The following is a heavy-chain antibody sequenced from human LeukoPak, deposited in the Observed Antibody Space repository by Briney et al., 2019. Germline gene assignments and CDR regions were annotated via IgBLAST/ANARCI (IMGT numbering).Heavy chain of an antibody. Sequence: QPGGSLRLSCAASGPSVSSTFMSWVRQTPGKGLEWVSSVFGGGGTRYADSVMGRFTISRDNSKSTLYLQMNSLRAEDTAVYYCARTYTNNAGYYLYWGQGTLVTVSS. CDR2: VFGGGGT. CDR3: ARTYTNNAGYYLY. J-gene: IGHJ4*02. V-gene: IGHV3-53*01. CDR1: GPSVSSTF. D-gene: IGHD3-22*01.